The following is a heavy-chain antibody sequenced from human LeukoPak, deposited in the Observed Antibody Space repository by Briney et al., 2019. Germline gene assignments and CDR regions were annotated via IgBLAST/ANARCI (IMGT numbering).Heavy chain of an antibody. Sequence: SETLSLTCAVYGGSFSGYYWSWIRQPPGKGLEWIGEINHSGSTNYNPSLKSRVTISVDTSKNQFSLKLSSVTAADTAVYYCARAYFDYWGQGTLVTVSS. CDR3: ARAYFDY. CDR1: GGSFSGYY. CDR2: INHSGST. V-gene: IGHV4-34*01. J-gene: IGHJ4*02.